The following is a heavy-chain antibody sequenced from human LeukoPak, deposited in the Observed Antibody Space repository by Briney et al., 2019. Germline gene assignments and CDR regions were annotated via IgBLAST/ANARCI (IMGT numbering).Heavy chain of an antibody. D-gene: IGHD3-22*01. J-gene: IGHJ4*02. CDR1: GFTFDDYA. CDR2: ISWNSGSI. CDR3: AKDWAYYYDSSGYYFDY. Sequence: GGSLRLSCAASGFTFDDYAMHWVRQAPGKGLEWASGISWNSGSIGYADSVKGRFTISRDNAKNSLYLQMNSLRAEDTALYYCAKDWAYYYDSSGYYFDYWGQGTLVTVSS. V-gene: IGHV3-9*01.